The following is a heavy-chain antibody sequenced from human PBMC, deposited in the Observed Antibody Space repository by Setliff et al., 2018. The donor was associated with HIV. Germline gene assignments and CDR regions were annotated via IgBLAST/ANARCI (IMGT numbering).Heavy chain of an antibody. D-gene: IGHD7-27*01. CDR3: ARFTGDPGPFDY. V-gene: IGHV5-51*01. Sequence: SLKISCEGSGYSFTSQWIAWVRQMPGKGLEWMGIVHPSDSDTRYSPSFQGQVTISVDKSINTAYLQWSSLKTSDTAIYYCARFTGDPGPFDYWGQGTLVTVSS. J-gene: IGHJ4*02. CDR1: GYSFTSQW. CDR2: VHPSDSDT.